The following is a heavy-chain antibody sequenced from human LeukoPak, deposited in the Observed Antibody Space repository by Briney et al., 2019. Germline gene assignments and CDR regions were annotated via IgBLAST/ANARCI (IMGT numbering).Heavy chain of an antibody. CDR3: ARGRGANWGWRGDYFDY. V-gene: IGHV1-2*02. D-gene: IGHD7-27*01. CDR2: INPNSGAT. J-gene: IGHJ4*02. Sequence: ASVKVSCKASGYDFTGHYIHWVRQAPGQGLEWMGWINPNSGATKYAQKFQGRVTITADKSTSTAYMELSSLRSEDTAVYYCARGRGANWGWRGDYFDYWGQGTLVTVSS. CDR1: GYDFTGHY.